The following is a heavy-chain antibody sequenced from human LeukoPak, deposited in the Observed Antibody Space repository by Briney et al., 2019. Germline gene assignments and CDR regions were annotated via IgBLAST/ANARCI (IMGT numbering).Heavy chain of an antibody. J-gene: IGHJ4*02. CDR2: IYSGGST. D-gene: IGHD3-22*01. V-gene: IGHV3-53*01. CDR1: GFTLSSNY. CDR3: ARDLYSSGYYYDY. Sequence: GGSLRLSCAASGFTLSSNYMSWVRQAPGKGLEGVSVIYSGGSTYYADSVTGRFTISRDNSKNTLYLQMNSLRAEDTAVYYCARDLYSSGYYYDYWGQGTLVTVSS.